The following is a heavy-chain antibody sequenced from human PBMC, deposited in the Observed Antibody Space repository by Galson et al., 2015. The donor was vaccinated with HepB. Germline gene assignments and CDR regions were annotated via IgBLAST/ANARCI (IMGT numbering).Heavy chain of an antibody. D-gene: IGHD3-16*01. CDR3: AKGYGLFDS. J-gene: IGHJ5*01. Sequence: SLRLSCAASGFAFDSHAMSWVRQAPGRGLEWISGITGKGDSTFYADSVKGRFTVSKDNSNNMLFLKMNSLRAEDAGLYFCAKGYGLFDSWGQGILVTVSS. V-gene: IGHV3-23*01. CDR2: ITGKGDST. CDR1: GFAFDSHA.